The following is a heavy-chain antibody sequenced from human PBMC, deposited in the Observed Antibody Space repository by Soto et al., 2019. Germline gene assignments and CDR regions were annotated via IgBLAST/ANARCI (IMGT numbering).Heavy chain of an antibody. CDR3: ARDFTSKGTAMADYYGMDV. J-gene: IGHJ6*02. CDR1: VFTFSIYA. CDR2: ISYDGSNK. V-gene: IGHV3-30-3*01. D-gene: IGHD5-18*01. Sequence: GGSLRLSCAASVFTFSIYAMPWVRQAPGKGLEWVAVISYDGSNKYYADSVKGRFTISRDNSKNTLYLQMNSLRAEDTAVYYCARDFTSKGTAMADYYGMDVWGQGTTVTVSS.